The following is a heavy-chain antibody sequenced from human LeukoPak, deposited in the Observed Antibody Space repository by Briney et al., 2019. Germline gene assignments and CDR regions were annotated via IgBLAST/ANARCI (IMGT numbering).Heavy chain of an antibody. Sequence: GGSLGLSCAASGFTVSSNYMSWVRQAPGKGLEWVSVIYSGGSTYYADSVKGRFTISRDNSKNTLYLQMNSLRAEDTAVYYCARGDSGSYRTFDYWGQGTLVTVSS. CDR2: IYSGGST. CDR3: ARGDSGSYRTFDY. CDR1: GFTVSSNY. V-gene: IGHV3-53*01. J-gene: IGHJ4*02. D-gene: IGHD1-26*01.